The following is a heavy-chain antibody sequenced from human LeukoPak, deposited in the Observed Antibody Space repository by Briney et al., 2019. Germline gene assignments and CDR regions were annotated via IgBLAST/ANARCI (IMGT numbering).Heavy chain of an antibody. CDR1: SFSISNGFY. V-gene: IGHV4-38-2*02. CDR3: ARDRGGRTGYASGDFDF. Sequence: SETLSLTCVVSSFSISNGFYWAWIRQPPGKGLEWIGNVFYSGVTYYNPSLMSRVTISVDTSKNQFSLKLNSVTAADTPVYYCARDRGGRTGYASGDFDFWGQGVLVTVSS. J-gene: IGHJ4*02. D-gene: IGHD5-12*01. CDR2: VFYSGVT.